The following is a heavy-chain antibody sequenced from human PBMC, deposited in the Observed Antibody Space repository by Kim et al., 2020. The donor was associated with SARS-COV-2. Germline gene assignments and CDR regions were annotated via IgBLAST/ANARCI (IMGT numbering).Heavy chain of an antibody. CDR2: IIPIFGTA. CDR3: ARAQHRLLWFGAGGGAFDI. CDR1: GGTFSSYA. V-gene: IGHV1-69*13. J-gene: IGHJ3*02. D-gene: IGHD3-10*01. Sequence: SVKVSCKASGGTFSSYAISWVRQAPGQGLEWMGGIIPIFGTANYAQKFQGRVTITADESTSTAYMELSSLRSEDTAVYYCARAQHRLLWFGAGGGAFDIWGQGTMVTVSS.